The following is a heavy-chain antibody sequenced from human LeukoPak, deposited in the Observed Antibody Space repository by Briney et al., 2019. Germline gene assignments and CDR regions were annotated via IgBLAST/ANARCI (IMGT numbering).Heavy chain of an antibody. J-gene: IGHJ2*01. D-gene: IGHD2-21*01. CDR1: GGSFSGYY. V-gene: IGHV4-59*08. CDR3: ARRDLFYWYFDL. Sequence: PSETLSLTCAVYGGSFSGYYWSWIRQPPGKGLEGIGYIYYSWSTNYNPSLKSRVTISVDTSKNQFSLKLSSVTAADTAVYYCARRDLFYWYFDLWGRGTLVTVSS. CDR2: IYYSWST.